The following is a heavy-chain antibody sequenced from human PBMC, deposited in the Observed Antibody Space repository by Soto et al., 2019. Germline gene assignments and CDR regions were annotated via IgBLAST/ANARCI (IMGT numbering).Heavy chain of an antibody. J-gene: IGHJ5*02. CDR3: ESGSYIVRATAA. CDR2: IIPISGTT. Sequence: DSVQVSCKASGCTFTSYAISWVRQAPGQGLEWMGWIIPISGTTNYAQKFQGRVTMTRDTSISTAYMELSRLRSDDTAVYYCESGSYIVRATAAWGKGTLVT. D-gene: IGHD1-26*01. V-gene: IGHV1-2*02. CDR1: GCTFTSYA.